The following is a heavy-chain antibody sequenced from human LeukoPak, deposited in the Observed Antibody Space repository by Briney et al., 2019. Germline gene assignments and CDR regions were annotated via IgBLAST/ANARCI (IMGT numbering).Heavy chain of an antibody. CDR3: ARDPAAGEAFDI. V-gene: IGHV4-61*10. Sequence: SQTLSLTCTVSGGSISSGSYYWSWIRQPAGKGLEWIGYIYYSGSTNYNPSLKSRVTISVDTSKNQFSLKLSSVTAADTAVYYCARDPAAGEAFDIWGQGTMVTVSS. J-gene: IGHJ3*02. D-gene: IGHD6-13*01. CDR1: GGSISSGSYY. CDR2: IYYSGST.